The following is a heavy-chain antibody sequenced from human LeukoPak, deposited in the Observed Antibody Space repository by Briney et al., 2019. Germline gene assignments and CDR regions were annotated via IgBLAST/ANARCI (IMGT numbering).Heavy chain of an antibody. V-gene: IGHV4-38-2*01. Sequence: SETLSLTCAVSGYSISSGYYWGWIRQSPGKGLEWIATIYYSGSTYYNPSLKSRVTISLDTPKNQFSLKLSSVTAADTAVYYCARHQYQLLLAWFDPWGQGTLVTVSS. CDR2: IYYSGST. CDR1: GYSISSGYY. D-gene: IGHD2-2*01. CDR3: ARHQYQLLLAWFDP. J-gene: IGHJ5*02.